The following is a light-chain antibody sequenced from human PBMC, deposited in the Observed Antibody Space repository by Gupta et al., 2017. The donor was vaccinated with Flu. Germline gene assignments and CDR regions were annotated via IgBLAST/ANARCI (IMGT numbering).Light chain of an antibody. CDR2: GAS. Sequence: EIVMTQSPGTLSVSPGEGATLSCRASQEIAGNLAWYHQKPGQAPRLLLSGASTRATGTPARFSGSRSGTEFTLTISSLQSEDFAVYYCQQYNNWPLTFGGGTKVEIK. CDR3: QQYNNWPLT. V-gene: IGKV3-15*01. CDR1: QEIAGN. J-gene: IGKJ4*01.